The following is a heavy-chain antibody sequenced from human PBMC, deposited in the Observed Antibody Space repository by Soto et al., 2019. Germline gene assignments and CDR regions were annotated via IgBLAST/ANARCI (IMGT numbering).Heavy chain of an antibody. CDR2: MNPIFGTA. Sequence: SVKVSCKASGYTFTSYDINWVRQATGQGLEWMGWMNPIFGTANYAQKFQGRVTITVDKSSTTAYMELSSLRSDDTAVYYCARGSTIVRGAPSWFDPWGQGTLVTVSS. V-gene: IGHV1-69*06. J-gene: IGHJ5*02. CDR1: GYTFTSYD. CDR3: ARGSTIVRGAPSWFDP. D-gene: IGHD3-10*01.